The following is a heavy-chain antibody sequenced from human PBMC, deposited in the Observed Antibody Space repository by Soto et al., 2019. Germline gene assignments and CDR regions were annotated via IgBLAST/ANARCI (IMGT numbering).Heavy chain of an antibody. CDR1: GFTFSSYA. V-gene: IGHV3-23*01. J-gene: IGHJ6*03. Sequence: EVQLLESGGGLVQPGGSLRLSCAASGFTFSSYAMNWVRRAPGKGLEWVSAISGSGGSTYYADSVKGRFTISRDNSKNTLYLQMNSLRAEDTAVYYCAKEVYCSSTSCYYYMDVWGKGTTVTVSS. D-gene: IGHD2-2*01. CDR2: ISGSGGST. CDR3: AKEVYCSSTSCYYYMDV.